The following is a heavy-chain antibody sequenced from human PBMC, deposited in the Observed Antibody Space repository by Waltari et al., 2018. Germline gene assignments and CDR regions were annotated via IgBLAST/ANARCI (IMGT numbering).Heavy chain of an antibody. D-gene: IGHD3-10*01. CDR1: GFAFSTFW. CDR3: GVGEISRGNRFGP. CDR2: IKQDGSET. J-gene: IGHJ5*02. V-gene: IGHV3-7*03. Sequence: EGQVVESGGGLVQPGGSLRLSCAASGFAFSTFWMTWFRQVPGKGLEWLANIKQDGSETYYVDSGRGRFTIFRDNAKNSVYLQMNSLRAEDTAVYYCGVGEISRGNRFGPWGQGTPVTVSS.